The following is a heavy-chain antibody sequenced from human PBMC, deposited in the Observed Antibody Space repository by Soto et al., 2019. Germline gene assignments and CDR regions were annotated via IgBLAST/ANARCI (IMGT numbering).Heavy chain of an antibody. Sequence: QLQLQESGPGLVKPSETLSLTCTVSGGSISSSSYYWGWIRQPPGKGLEWIGSIYYSGSTYYNPSLKSRVNISVDTSKNQFSLKLSSVTAADTAVYYCARSAAGDDAFDIWGQGTMVTVSS. V-gene: IGHV4-39*01. CDR3: ARSAAGDDAFDI. D-gene: IGHD6-13*01. J-gene: IGHJ3*02. CDR1: GGSISSSSYY. CDR2: IYYSGST.